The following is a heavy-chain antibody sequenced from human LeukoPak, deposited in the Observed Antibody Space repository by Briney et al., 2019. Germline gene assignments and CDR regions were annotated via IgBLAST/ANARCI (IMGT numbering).Heavy chain of an antibody. Sequence: ASVKVSCKASGYTFTGYYMHWVRQAPGQGLEWMGWINPNSGGTNYAQKFQGRVTKTRDTSISTAYMELSRLRSDDTAVYYCASLAVAGEYYFDYWGQGTLVTVSS. CDR1: GYTFTGYY. CDR2: INPNSGGT. CDR3: ASLAVAGEYYFDY. J-gene: IGHJ4*02. V-gene: IGHV1-2*02. D-gene: IGHD6-19*01.